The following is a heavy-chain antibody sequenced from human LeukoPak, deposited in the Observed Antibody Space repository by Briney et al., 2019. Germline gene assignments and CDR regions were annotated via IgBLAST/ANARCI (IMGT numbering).Heavy chain of an antibody. V-gene: IGHV4-59*01. J-gene: IGHJ5*02. D-gene: IGHD2-2*01. CDR3: ARNLGYCGTTGCYWFDP. CDR2: VYYSGSA. CDR1: GGSSSSYY. Sequence: PSETLSLTCTVSGGSSSSYYWSWSRQSPGKGLEWIGYVYYSGSAKYNPSLESLGTISVDTSKNQFSLNLSSVTAADTAVYYCARNLGYCGTTGCYWFDPWGQGTLVTVSS.